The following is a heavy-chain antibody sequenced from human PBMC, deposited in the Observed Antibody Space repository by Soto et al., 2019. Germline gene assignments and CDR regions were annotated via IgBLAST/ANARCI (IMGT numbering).Heavy chain of an antibody. J-gene: IGHJ4*02. V-gene: IGHV3-30*18. CDR3: AKQRLWMTTVTYFDY. CDR1: GFTFSSYG. D-gene: IGHD4-4*01. Sequence: GGSLRLSCAASGFTFSSYGMHWVRQAPGKGLEWVAVISYDGSNKYYADSVKGRFTISRDNSKNTLYLQMNSLRAEDTAVYYCAKQRLWMTTVTYFDYWGQGTLVTVSS. CDR2: ISYDGSNK.